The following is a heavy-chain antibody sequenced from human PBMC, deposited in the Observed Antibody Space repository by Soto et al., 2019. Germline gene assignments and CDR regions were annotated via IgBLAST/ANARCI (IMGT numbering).Heavy chain of an antibody. Sequence: SLKVSCKASGGTFSSYAISWVRQAPGQGLEWMGGIIPIFGTANYAQKFQGRVTITADESTSTAYMELSSLRSEDTAVYYCARDAYCGGDCSNREEYFQHWGQGTLVTVSS. J-gene: IGHJ1*01. CDR2: IIPIFGTA. CDR3: ARDAYCGGDCSNREEYFQH. D-gene: IGHD2-21*02. CDR1: GGTFSSYA. V-gene: IGHV1-69*13.